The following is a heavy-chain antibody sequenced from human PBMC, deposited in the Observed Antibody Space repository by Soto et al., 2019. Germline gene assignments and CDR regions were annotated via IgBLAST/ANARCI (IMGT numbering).Heavy chain of an antibody. V-gene: IGHV1-69*01. Sequence: QVQLVQSGAEVKKPGSSVKVSCKVSGGIFNSYAIGWVRQAPGQGLEWMAGIIPITGTTNRAQKFQGRVTVTADESTTTVYMELSRLTAEDTAVYYCAREYSSSSQYLYFDVWGRGTLVTVSS. CDR2: IIPITGTT. CDR3: AREYSSSSQYLYFDV. J-gene: IGHJ2*01. CDR1: GGIFNSYA. D-gene: IGHD6-6*01.